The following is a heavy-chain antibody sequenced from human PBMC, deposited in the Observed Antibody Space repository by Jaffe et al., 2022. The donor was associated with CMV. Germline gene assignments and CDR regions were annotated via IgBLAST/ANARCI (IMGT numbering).Heavy chain of an antibody. D-gene: IGHD2-2*01. CDR1: GFTFSGSA. V-gene: IGHV3-73*01. Sequence: EVQLVESGGGLVQPGGSLKLSCAASGFTFSGSAMHWVRQASGKGLEWVGRIRSKANSYATAYAASVKGRFTISRDDSKNTAYLQMNSLKTEDTAVYYCSAAMAYYYYYMDVWGKGTTVTVSS. J-gene: IGHJ6*03. CDR3: SAAMAYYYYYMDV. CDR2: IRSKANSYAT.